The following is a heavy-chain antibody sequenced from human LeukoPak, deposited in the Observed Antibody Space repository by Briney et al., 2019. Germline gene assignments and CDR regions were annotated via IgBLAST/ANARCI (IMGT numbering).Heavy chain of an antibody. CDR3: ARHQGGYSYGYPFDY. CDR1: GGSISSYY. J-gene: IGHJ4*02. CDR2: IYYSGST. V-gene: IGHV4-59*08. D-gene: IGHD5-18*01. Sequence: PSETLSLTCTVSGGSISSYYWSWIRQPPGKGLEWIGYIYYSGSTNYNPSLKSRVTISVDTSKNQFSLKLSSVTAADTAVYYCARHQGGYSYGYPFDYWGQGTLVTVSS.